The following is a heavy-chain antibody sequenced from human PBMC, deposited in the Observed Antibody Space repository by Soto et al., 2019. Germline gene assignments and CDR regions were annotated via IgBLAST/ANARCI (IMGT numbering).Heavy chain of an antibody. CDR2: ISGSGGST. Sequence: PGGSLRLSCAASGLTFSSYAMNWVRQAPGKGLEWVSAISGSGGSTYYADYVKGRFTISRDNSKNTLYLQMNSLRAEDTAVYFCAKIPSVVLVPSTLGGNNWFDPWGQGTLVTVSS. CDR3: AKIPSVVLVPSTLGGNNWFDP. D-gene: IGHD2-15*01. J-gene: IGHJ5*02. CDR1: GLTFSSYA. V-gene: IGHV3-23*01.